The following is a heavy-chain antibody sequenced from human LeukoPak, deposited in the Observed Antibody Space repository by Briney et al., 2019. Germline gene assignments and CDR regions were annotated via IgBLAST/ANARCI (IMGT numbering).Heavy chain of an antibody. V-gene: IGHV4-34*01. CDR2: INHSGST. Sequence: PSETLSLTCAVYGGSFSGYYWSWIRQPPGKGLEWIGEINHSGSTNYNPSLKSRVTISVDTSKNQFSLKLSSVTAADTAVYYRARDIGYPDYWGQGTLVTDSS. CDR3: ARDIGYPDY. D-gene: IGHD5-18*01. CDR1: GGSFSGYY. J-gene: IGHJ4*02.